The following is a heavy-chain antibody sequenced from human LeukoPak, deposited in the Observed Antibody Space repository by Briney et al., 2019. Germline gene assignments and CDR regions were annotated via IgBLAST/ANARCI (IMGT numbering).Heavy chain of an antibody. CDR3: AKSDFTMIVHPFDY. CDR2: IRFDGSNK. D-gene: IGHD3-22*01. V-gene: IGHV3-30*02. Sequence: GGSLRLSCAASGFIFSNYGMHWVRQAPGKGLEWVAFIRFDGSNKYYAVSVEGRFTISRDNSRNTLYLQMNSLRAEDTAVYYCAKSDFTMIVHPFDYWGQGTLVTVSS. CDR1: GFIFSNYG. J-gene: IGHJ4*02.